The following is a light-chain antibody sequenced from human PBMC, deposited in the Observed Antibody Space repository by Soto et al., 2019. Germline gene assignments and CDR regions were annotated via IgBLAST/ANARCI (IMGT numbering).Light chain of an antibody. Sequence: DSQMTQSPSTLSASVGDRVTINCRASQSISSWLAWYQQKPGKAPKLLIYKASSLESGVPSRFSGSGSGTEFTLTISSLQPDDFATYYCQQYNSYSRTFGQGTKV. J-gene: IGKJ1*01. CDR1: QSISSW. CDR3: QQYNSYSRT. V-gene: IGKV1-5*03. CDR2: KAS.